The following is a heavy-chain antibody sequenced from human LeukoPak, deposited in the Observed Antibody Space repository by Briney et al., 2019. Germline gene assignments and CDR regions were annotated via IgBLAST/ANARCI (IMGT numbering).Heavy chain of an antibody. Sequence: GGSLRLSCAASGFNFKTYTLTWVRQAPGKRPEWLSSITAGDGATYYADSVRGRFTISRDYSRNTVYLHLSGLRAEDTAVYYCARDRSTDAISEFWGQGTLVTVSS. CDR2: ITAGDGAT. J-gene: IGHJ4*02. CDR1: GFNFKTYT. D-gene: IGHD1-1*01. CDR3: ARDRSTDAISEF. V-gene: IGHV3-23*01.